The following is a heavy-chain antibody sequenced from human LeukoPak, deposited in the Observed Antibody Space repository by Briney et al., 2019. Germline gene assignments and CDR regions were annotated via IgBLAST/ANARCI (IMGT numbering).Heavy chain of an antibody. CDR2: IYYSGST. D-gene: IGHD6-6*01. CDR1: GGSISSWY. J-gene: IGHJ2*01. CDR3: ARDPVGIAARPSNWYFDL. Sequence: SETLSLTCTVSGGSISSWYWSWIRQPPGKGLEWIGYIYYSGSTNYNTSLKSRVTISVDTSKNQFSLKLSSVTAADTAVYYCARDPVGIAARPSNWYFDLWGRGTLVTVSS. V-gene: IGHV4-59*01.